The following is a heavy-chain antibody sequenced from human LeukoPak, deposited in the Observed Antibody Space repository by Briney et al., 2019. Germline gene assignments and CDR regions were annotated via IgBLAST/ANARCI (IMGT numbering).Heavy chain of an antibody. D-gene: IGHD6-19*01. CDR1: GGSISSYY. V-gene: IGHV4-59*01. Sequence: SETLSLTCTVPGGSISSYYWSWIRQPPGKGLEWIGYIYYSGSTNYNPSLKSRVTISVDTSKNQFSLKLSSVTAADTAVYYCARDASSGWYGHAFDIWGQGTMVTVPS. CDR2: IYYSGST. CDR3: ARDASSGWYGHAFDI. J-gene: IGHJ3*02.